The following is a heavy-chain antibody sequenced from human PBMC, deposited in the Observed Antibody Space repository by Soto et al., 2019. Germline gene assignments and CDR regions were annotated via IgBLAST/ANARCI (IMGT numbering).Heavy chain of an antibody. J-gene: IGHJ6*02. V-gene: IGHV1-18*01. Sequence: QVQLVQSGAEVKKPGASVKVSGKASGYTFTSYGISWVRQAPGQGLEWMGWISAYNGNTNYAQKLQGRVTMTTDTYPSTAYMELRSLRSDDTAVYYCARAQLARGYYYGMDVWGQGTTVTVSS. CDR2: ISAYNGNT. CDR3: ARAQLARGYYYGMDV. CDR1: GYTFTSYG. D-gene: IGHD3-10*01.